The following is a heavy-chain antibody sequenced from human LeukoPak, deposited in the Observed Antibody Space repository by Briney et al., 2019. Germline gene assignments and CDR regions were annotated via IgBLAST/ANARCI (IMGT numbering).Heavy chain of an antibody. Sequence: GGSLRLSCAASGFTFNSYWMHWVRQAPGKGLVWVSRIRGDGGTTDYADAVKGRFTISRDNAKNTLSLQMNSLRIEDTAVYYCAKAYVGAYDMWGQGTMVTVSS. D-gene: IGHD1-26*01. V-gene: IGHV3-74*01. CDR3: AKAYVGAYDM. CDR1: GFTFNSYW. CDR2: IRGDGGTT. J-gene: IGHJ3*02.